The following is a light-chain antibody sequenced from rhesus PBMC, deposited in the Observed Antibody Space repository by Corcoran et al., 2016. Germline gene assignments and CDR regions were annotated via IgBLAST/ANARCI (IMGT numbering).Light chain of an antibody. CDR3: AQATTFPRT. J-gene: IGKJ1*01. V-gene: IGKV2-72*01. CDR2: GGS. Sequence: DIVMTQTPLSLPITPGEPASISCRSSQSLLQSNGNNYLHWYLQQPGQSPQLLIYGGSNRASGVPDRFSGTGSGTDLTLKISKVEAEDVGVYYCAQATTFPRTFGQGTKVEIK. CDR1: QSLLQSNGNNY.